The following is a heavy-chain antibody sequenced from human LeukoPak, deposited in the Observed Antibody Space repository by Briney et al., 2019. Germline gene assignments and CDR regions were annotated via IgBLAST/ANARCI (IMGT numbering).Heavy chain of an antibody. CDR2: INHSGST. D-gene: IGHD3-10*01. V-gene: IGHV4-34*01. J-gene: IGHJ4*02. CDR3: ARGLGFGRITMVRGVMKDY. CDR1: GGSFSGYY. Sequence: SETLSLTCAVYGGSFSGYYWSWIRQPPGKGLEWIGEINHSGSTNYNSSLKSRVTISVDTSKNQFSLKLSSVTAADTAVYYCARGLGFGRITMVRGVMKDYWGQGTLVTVSS.